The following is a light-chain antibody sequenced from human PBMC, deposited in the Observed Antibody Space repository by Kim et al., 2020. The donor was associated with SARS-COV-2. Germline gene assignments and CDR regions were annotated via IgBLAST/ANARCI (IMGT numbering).Light chain of an antibody. CDR1: SLRSYY. CDR3: NSRDSSGNHHYV. J-gene: IGLJ1*01. V-gene: IGLV3-19*01. CDR2: GKN. Sequence: LGQTGRITCQGDSLRSYYASWYQQTPGQAPVLVIYGKNNRPSGIPDRFSGSSSGNTASLTITGAQAEDEADYYCNSRDSSGNHHYVFGTGTKVTVL.